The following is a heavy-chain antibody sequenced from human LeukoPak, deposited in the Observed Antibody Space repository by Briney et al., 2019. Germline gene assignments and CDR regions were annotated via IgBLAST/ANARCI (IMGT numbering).Heavy chain of an antibody. CDR3: ARVGYCGGDCYSFDY. Sequence: ASVKVSCKASGYTFIGYYMHWVRPAPGQGLEWMGRINPNSGGTNYAQKFQGRVTMTRDTSISTAYMELSRLRSDDTAVYYCARVGYCGGDCYSFDYWGQGTLVTVSS. J-gene: IGHJ4*02. CDR1: GYTFIGYY. V-gene: IGHV1-2*06. CDR2: INPNSGGT. D-gene: IGHD2-21*02.